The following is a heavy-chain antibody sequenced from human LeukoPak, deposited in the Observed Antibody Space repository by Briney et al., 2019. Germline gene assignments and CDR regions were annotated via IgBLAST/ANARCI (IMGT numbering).Heavy chain of an antibody. D-gene: IGHD3-22*01. CDR1: GFTFDDYG. J-gene: IGHJ3*02. V-gene: IGHV3-20*04. Sequence: GGSLRLSCAASGFTFDDYGMSWVRQAPGKGLEWVSGINWNGGSTGYADSVKGRFTISRDNAKNSLYLQMNSLRAEDTAVYYCARGPPYYYDTDDAFDIWGQGTMVTVSS. CDR3: ARGPPYYYDTDDAFDI. CDR2: INWNGGST.